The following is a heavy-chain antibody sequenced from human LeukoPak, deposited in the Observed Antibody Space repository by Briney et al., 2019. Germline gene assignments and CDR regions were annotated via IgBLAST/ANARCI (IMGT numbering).Heavy chain of an antibody. J-gene: IGHJ4*02. D-gene: IGHD3-22*01. CDR1: GGSFSGYY. CDR3: VRVFVGYYYDSSGYYVDY. CDR2: INHSGGT. Sequence: PSETRSLTWAVDGGSFSGYYWSWIRQPPGKWLEWIGEINHSGGTNYNPSLKSRVTISVDTSKNQFSLKLSSVTAADTAVYYCVRVFVGYYYDSSGYYVDYWGQGTLVTVSS. V-gene: IGHV4-34*01.